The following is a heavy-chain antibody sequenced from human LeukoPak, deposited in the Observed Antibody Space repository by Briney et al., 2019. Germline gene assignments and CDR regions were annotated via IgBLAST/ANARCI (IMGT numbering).Heavy chain of an antibody. CDR1: GGSISSSNW. V-gene: IGHV4-4*02. D-gene: IGHD3-10*01. CDR2: IYHSGST. J-gene: IGHJ4*02. CDR3: ATYPFRGDTHYFDY. Sequence: PSGTLSLTCAVSGGSISSSNWWTWVRQPPGKGLEWIGEIYHSGSTNYNPSLKSRVTISVDKSKNQFSLKLSSVTAADTAVYYCATYPFRGDTHYFDYWGQGILVTVSS.